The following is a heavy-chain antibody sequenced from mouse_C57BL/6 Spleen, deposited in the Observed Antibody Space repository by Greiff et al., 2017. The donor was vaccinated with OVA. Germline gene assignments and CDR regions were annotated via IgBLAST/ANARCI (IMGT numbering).Heavy chain of an antibody. D-gene: IGHD3-2*02. V-gene: IGHV1-52*01. CDR2: IDPSDSET. CDR3: ARSGSSGYEAWFAY. CDR1: GYTFTSYW. Sequence: QVQLQQPGAELVRPGSSVKLSCKASGYTFTSYWMHWVKQRPIQGLEWIGNIDPSDSETHYNQKFKDKATLTVDKSSSTAYMQLSSLTSEDSAVYYCARSGSSGYEAWFAYWAKGLWSLSLQ. J-gene: IGHJ3*01.